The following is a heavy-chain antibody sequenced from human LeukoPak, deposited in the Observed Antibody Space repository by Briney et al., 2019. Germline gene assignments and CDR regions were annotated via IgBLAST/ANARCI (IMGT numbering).Heavy chain of an antibody. V-gene: IGHV3-21*01. CDR2: ISGGSKYI. D-gene: IGHD1-26*01. J-gene: IGHJ3*02. CDR3: AKDFTSGSLDAFDI. Sequence: PGGSLRLSCAGSGFTFSRYTFNWVRQAPGRGLEWVSAISGGSKYIYYTDSVKGRFTISRDNARNSVYLQMNSLGVEDTAVYYCAKDFTSGSLDAFDIWGQGTMVTVSS. CDR1: GFTFSRYT.